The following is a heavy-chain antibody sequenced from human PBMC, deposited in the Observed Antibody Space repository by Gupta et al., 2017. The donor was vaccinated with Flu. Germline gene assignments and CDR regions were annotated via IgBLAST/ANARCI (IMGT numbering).Heavy chain of an antibody. V-gene: IGHV2-5*05. CDR3: AHKNDYRVPWFGP. J-gene: IGHJ5*02. CDR1: GFSLTSSGVG. D-gene: IGHD4-11*01. Sequence: QITLKESGPTLVKPTETLTLTCTFSGFSLTSSGVGVGWIRQPPGKALECLALIYGDDDKHYDPSLKGRLTITKDASKNQVVLTMIDMDPVDTATYYCAHKNDYRVPWFGPWGQGTPGHRLL. CDR2: IYGDDDK.